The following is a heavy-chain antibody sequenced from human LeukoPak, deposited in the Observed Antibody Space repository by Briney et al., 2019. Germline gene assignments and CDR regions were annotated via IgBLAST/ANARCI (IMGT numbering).Heavy chain of an antibody. Sequence: GASVKVSCKASGYTFNSYGISRVRQAPGQGLEWMGGIIPIFGTANYAQKFQGRVTITADESTSTAYMELSSLRSEDTAVYYCASSSGSEALDAFDIWGQGTMVTVSS. CDR2: IIPIFGTA. CDR1: GYTFNSYG. V-gene: IGHV1-69*13. J-gene: IGHJ3*02. CDR3: ASSSGSEALDAFDI. D-gene: IGHD3-3*01.